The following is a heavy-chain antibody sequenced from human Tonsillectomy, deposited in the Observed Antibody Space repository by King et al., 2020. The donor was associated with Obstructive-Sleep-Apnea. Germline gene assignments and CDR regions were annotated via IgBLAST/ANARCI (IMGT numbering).Heavy chain of an antibody. J-gene: IGHJ4*02. CDR3: ARDRHGSDSDY. CDR1: GFTFSSYA. D-gene: IGHD6-19*01. V-gene: IGHV3-30*04. Sequence: VQLVESGGGVVQPGRSLRLSCAASGFTFSSYAMHWVRQAPGKGLEWVAVISYDGTNKYYADSVKGRFTISRDNSKNTLYLQMSSLRAEDTAVYYCARDRHGSDSDYWVQGTLVTVSS. CDR2: ISYDGTNK.